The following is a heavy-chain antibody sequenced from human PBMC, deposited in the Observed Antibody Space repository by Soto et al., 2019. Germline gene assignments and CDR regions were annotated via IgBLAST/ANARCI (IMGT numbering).Heavy chain of an antibody. J-gene: IGHJ6*02. Sequence: GASVKVSCKASGYTFTSYAMHWVRQAPGQRLEWMGWINAGNGNTKYAQKFQGRVTMTSGTSTNTVYMKLSSLRSEDTAVYYCAIPASSPPSFWSGYKGWVEDYYYGMAVWGQGTPVTVSS. CDR1: GYTFTSYA. CDR3: AIPASSPPSFWSGYKGWVEDYYYGMAV. CDR2: INAGNGNT. V-gene: IGHV1-3*01. D-gene: IGHD3-3*01.